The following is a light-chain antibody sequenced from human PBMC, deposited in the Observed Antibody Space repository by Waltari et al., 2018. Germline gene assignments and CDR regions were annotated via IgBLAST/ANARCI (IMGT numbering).Light chain of an antibody. CDR3: QQYNTYSPPWT. CDR1: QSISDS. J-gene: IGKJ1*01. CDR2: KTF. V-gene: IGKV1-5*03. Sequence: DVQMTKSPSTLSAAVGDRVTITCRASQSISDSLAWYQQKPGEAPKLLIYKTFTLKSGVPSRFSGSGSGTEFTLTISSLQPDDFATYYCQQYNTYSPPWTFGQGTKVEIK.